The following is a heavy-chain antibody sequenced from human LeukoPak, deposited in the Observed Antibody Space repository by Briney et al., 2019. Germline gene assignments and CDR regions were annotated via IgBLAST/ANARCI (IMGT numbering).Heavy chain of an antibody. CDR2: IYHSGST. V-gene: IGHV4-38-2*02. CDR3: AGILYYYDSSGYSNNWFDP. J-gene: IGHJ5*02. D-gene: IGHD3-22*01. CDR1: GYSISSGYY. Sequence: PSETLSLTCTVSGYSISSGYYWGWIRQPPGKGLEWIGSIYHSGSTYYNPSLKSRVTISVDTSKNQFSLKLSSVTAADTAVYYCAGILYYYDSSGYSNNWFDPWGQGTLVTVSS.